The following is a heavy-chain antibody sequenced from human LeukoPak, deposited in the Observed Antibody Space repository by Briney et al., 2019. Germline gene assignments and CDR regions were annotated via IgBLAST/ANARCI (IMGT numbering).Heavy chain of an antibody. V-gene: IGHV3-74*01. CDR1: GFTFSNYW. D-gene: IGHD3-22*01. Sequence: GGSLRLSCAASGFTFSNYWMHWVRQAPGKGLVWVSRINSDGINTSYADSVKGRFTISRDNSRNTLYVQMSSLRPEDTAMYYCAKVQEGSSTIVVVITDGFDVWGQGTMVTVSS. CDR3: AKVQEGSSTIVVVITDGFDV. J-gene: IGHJ3*01. CDR2: INSDGINT.